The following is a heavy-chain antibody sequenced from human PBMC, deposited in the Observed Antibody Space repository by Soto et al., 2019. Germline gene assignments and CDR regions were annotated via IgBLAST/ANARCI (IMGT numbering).Heavy chain of an antibody. CDR3: AKDGGREGYFGNWFDP. Sequence: ASVKVSCKASGFIFINFFMHWVRQAPGQGPEWMGVINPSGSPSSIAQKFQDRFTMTRETSTSTVYMELSSLRSDDTAVYYCAKDGGREGYFGNWFDPWGQGTLVTVSS. V-gene: IGHV1-46*01. J-gene: IGHJ5*02. D-gene: IGHD2-15*01. CDR1: GFIFINFF. CDR2: INPSGSPS.